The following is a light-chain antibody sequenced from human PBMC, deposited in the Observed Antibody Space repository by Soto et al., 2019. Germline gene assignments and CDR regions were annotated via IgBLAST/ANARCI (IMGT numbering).Light chain of an antibody. CDR1: QSVTSSY. V-gene: IGKV3-20*01. Sequence: IVLTQSPGILSLSPGERATLSCRASQSVTSSYLAWYQQKPGQAPRLLIYGASTRATGISDRFSGSGSGTDFPLTISRLDPEDFAVYYCQHYGSSPKPFGQGTKLEIK. J-gene: IGKJ2*01. CDR3: QHYGSSPKP. CDR2: GAS.